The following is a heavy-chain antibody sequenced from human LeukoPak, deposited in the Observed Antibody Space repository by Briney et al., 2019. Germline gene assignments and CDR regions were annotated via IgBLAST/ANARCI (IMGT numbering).Heavy chain of an antibody. Sequence: PGGSLRLSCAASGFTFSSYAMSWVRQAPGKGLEWVSAISGSGGSTYYADSVKGRFTISRDNSKNTLYLQMNSLRAEDTAVYYCANSLDYGGKKYFDYWGQGTLVTVSS. CDR3: ANSLDYGGKKYFDY. V-gene: IGHV3-23*01. D-gene: IGHD4-23*01. J-gene: IGHJ4*02. CDR2: ISGSGGST. CDR1: GFTFSSYA.